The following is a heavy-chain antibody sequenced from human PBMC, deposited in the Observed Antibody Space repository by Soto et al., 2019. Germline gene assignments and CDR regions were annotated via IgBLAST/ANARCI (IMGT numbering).Heavy chain of an antibody. CDR1: GGTFNTYT. J-gene: IGHJ4*02. CDR3: AITYCRDNSCPRDFDF. Sequence: QVQVVQSGAEVKKPESSVKVSCKPSGGTFNTYTVNWVRLAPGHGIEWMGRFIPILDMANYAQKFQDRVTITAYRSTFTAYMELTRLTADDTAVYYCAITYCRDNSCPRDFDFWGPGTRVTVSS. CDR2: FIPILDMA. D-gene: IGHD2-21*01. V-gene: IGHV1-69*02.